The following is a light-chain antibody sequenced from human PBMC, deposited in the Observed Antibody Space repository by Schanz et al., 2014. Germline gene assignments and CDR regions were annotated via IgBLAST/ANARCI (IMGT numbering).Light chain of an antibody. J-gene: IGLJ3*02. CDR1: SSY. Sequence: QSALTQPASVSGSPGQSITISCTGTSSYVSWYQQHPGKAPKLMIYDVSNRPSGVSNRFSGSKSGNTASLTISGLQAEDEADYHCSSYTSSSTLGVFGGGTKLTVL. V-gene: IGLV2-14*01. CDR2: DVS. CDR3: SSYTSSSTLGV.